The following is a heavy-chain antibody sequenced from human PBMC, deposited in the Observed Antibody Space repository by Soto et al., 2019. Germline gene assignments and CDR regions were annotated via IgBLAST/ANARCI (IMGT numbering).Heavy chain of an antibody. V-gene: IGHV1-2*02. CDR2: INPKSRGT. CDR3: ARVTLKAGNWLDP. Sequence: QVQLVQSGAEVKKPGASVKVSCKASGYTFTDYFIHWVRQAPGQGFEWMGWINPKSRGTNYAQKFQGKVTMTRDTSNSTAYMELRGLRPDDTAVYYCARVTLKAGNWLDPWGQGTLVTVSS. J-gene: IGHJ5*02. CDR1: GYTFTDYF.